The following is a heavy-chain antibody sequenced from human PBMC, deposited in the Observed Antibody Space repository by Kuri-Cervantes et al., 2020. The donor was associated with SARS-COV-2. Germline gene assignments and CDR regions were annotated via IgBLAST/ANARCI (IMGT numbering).Heavy chain of an antibody. CDR2: ISSSSSYI. CDR3: AREPHFGDLDF. Sequence: GESLKISCAASGFTFSSYSMNWVRQAPGKGLEWVSSISSSSSYIYYADSVKGRFTISRDNAKNSLYLQMNSLRAEDMAVYYCAREPHFGDLDFWGQGTPVTVSS. V-gene: IGHV3-21*01. CDR1: GFTFSSYS. J-gene: IGHJ4*02. D-gene: IGHD3-10*01.